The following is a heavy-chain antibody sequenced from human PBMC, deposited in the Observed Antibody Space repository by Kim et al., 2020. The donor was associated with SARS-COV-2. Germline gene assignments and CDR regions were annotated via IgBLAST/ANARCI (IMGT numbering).Heavy chain of an antibody. V-gene: IGHV1-18*01. J-gene: IGHJ3*02. Sequence: YAQKVQGRVTMTTDTSTNTAYVELRSLTSDDTAVYYCARDLVGAKDAFDIWGQGTLVTVSS. D-gene: IGHD1-26*01. CDR3: ARDLVGAKDAFDI.